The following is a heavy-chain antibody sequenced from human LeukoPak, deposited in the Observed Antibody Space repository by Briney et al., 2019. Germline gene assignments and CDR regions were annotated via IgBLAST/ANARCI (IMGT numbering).Heavy chain of an antibody. CDR3: AAPPDYDILTGHPPRRFQH. CDR1: GFTFSSYA. J-gene: IGHJ1*01. D-gene: IGHD3-9*01. CDR2: INGSGGST. Sequence: PGGSLRLSCAASGFTFSSYAMSWVRQAPGKGLEWVSAINGSGGSTYYADSVKGRFTTSRDNSKNTLYLQMNSLRAEDTAVYYCAAPPDYDILTGHPPRRFQHWGQGTLVTVSS. V-gene: IGHV3-23*01.